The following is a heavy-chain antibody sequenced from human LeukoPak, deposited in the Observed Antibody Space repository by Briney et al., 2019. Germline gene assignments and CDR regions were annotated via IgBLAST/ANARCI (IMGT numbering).Heavy chain of an antibody. CDR1: GGTFSSYA. V-gene: IGHV1-69*04. CDR3: ASTITGTTGGFDY. CDR2: IIPILGIA. J-gene: IGHJ4*02. D-gene: IGHD1-20*01. Sequence: ALVKVSCKASGGTFSSYAISWVRQAPGQGLEWMGRIIPILGIANYAQKFQGRVTITADKSTSTAYMELSSLRSEDTAVYYCASTITGTTGGFDYWGQGTLVTVSS.